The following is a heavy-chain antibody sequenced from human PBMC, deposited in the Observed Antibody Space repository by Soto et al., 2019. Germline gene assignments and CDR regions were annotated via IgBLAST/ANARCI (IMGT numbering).Heavy chain of an antibody. V-gene: IGHV3-30-3*01. CDR2: ISYDGSNK. D-gene: IGHD5-12*01. CDR1: GFTLSSYA. J-gene: IGHJ4*02. Sequence: QVQLVESGGGVVQPGRSLRLSCAASGFTLSSYAMHWVRQAPGKGLEWVAVISYDGSNKYYADSVKGRFTISRDNSKNTLYLQMNSLRAEDTAVYYCARGEMATIIWGQGTLVTVSS. CDR3: ARGEMATII.